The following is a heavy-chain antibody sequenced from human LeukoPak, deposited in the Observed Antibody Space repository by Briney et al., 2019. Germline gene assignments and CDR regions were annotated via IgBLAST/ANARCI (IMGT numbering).Heavy chain of an antibody. V-gene: IGHV4-59*08. J-gene: IGHJ4*01. CDR1: GGSIRSYW. Sequence: KPSETLSLTCIVSGGSIRSYWWSWLRQPPGKGLQWIGYIYYRRSTDYNPSLKSRVTISLDTSRNQFSLKLNSVTAADTAIYYCAKSDYDGNYYFDSWGPGTLVTVSS. CDR3: AKSDYDGNYYFDS. D-gene: IGHD4-23*01. CDR2: IYYRRST.